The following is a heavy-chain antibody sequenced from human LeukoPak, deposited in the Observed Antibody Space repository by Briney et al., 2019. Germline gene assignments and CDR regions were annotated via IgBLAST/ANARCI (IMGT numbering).Heavy chain of an antibody. CDR1: GGSISSLY. CDR3: ARGIFRDGIGV. CDR2: VYASGT. Sequence: SETLSLTCSVSGGSISSLYYNWFRRPAGKGLEWIGRVYASGTNHNPSLKSRVTFSLDTSKNQFSLKLISVTAADTAVYYCARGIFRDGIGVWGQGTTVTVSS. V-gene: IGHV4-4*07. D-gene: IGHD3-3*01. J-gene: IGHJ6*02.